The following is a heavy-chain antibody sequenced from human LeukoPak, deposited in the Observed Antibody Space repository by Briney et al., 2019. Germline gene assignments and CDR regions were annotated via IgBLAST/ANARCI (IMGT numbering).Heavy chain of an antibody. J-gene: IGHJ4*02. CDR2: IYYRGST. CDR1: GVSISDYY. D-gene: IGHD1-14*01. Sequence: SETLSLTCTVSGVSISDYYWSWIRQPPGKGLEWIGDIYYRGSTNYNPSLKSRVSISLDTSNNQFSLILSSVTAADTAVYYCARGSQPEDYWGQGTLVTVSS. CDR3: ARGSQPEDY. V-gene: IGHV4-59*01.